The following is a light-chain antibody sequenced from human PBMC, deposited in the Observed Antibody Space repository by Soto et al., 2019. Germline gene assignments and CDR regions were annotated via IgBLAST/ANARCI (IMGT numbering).Light chain of an antibody. J-gene: IGLJ1*01. Sequence: QSVLTQPASVSGSPGQSITISCTGTSSDVGGYNYVSWYQQHPGKAPKLMIYEVSNRPSGVSNRFSGSKSDNTASLTISGLQAEDEADYYCSSYTSSSTQVFXTGTKVTVL. CDR3: SSYTSSSTQV. CDR2: EVS. V-gene: IGLV2-14*01. CDR1: SSDVGGYNY.